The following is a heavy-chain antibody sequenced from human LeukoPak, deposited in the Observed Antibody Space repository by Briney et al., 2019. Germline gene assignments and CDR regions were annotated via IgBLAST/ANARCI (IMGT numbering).Heavy chain of an antibody. V-gene: IGHV3-21*01. Sequence: KPGGSLRLSCAASGFTFSSCGFNLVRKAPGKGLEWVSSIGPTGTDRYYADSVRGRFTISRDNAKNSMYLQMDSLRDEDTAVYYCATETIGRHYDYWGQGTLLTVSS. CDR1: GFTFSSCG. CDR3: ATETIGRHYDY. D-gene: IGHD1-14*01. J-gene: IGHJ4*02. CDR2: IGPTGTDR.